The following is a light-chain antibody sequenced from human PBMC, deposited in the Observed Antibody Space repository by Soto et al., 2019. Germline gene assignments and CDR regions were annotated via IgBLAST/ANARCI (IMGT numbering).Light chain of an antibody. CDR2: GAS. J-gene: IGKJ5*01. CDR1: QYVSNK. V-gene: IGKV3-15*01. Sequence: EIVMTQSPATLSVSPGETATLSCRASQYVSNKVAWYQQKPGQAPSLLILGASTRATGVPDRFSGSGSGTEFTLIISRLEPEDFAVYYCQQYGGSPLITFGQGTRLEIK. CDR3: QQYGGSPLIT.